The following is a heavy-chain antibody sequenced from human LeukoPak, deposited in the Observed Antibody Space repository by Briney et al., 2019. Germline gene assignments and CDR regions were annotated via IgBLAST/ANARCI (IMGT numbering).Heavy chain of an antibody. V-gene: IGHV3-7*01. J-gene: IGHJ4*02. CDR3: ARGEWLGLRNFDY. Sequence: GGSLRLSCAAPGFTFSSYWMGWVRQAPGKGLEWVANIKQDGSEKYYVDSVKGRFTISRDNAKNSLYLQMNSLRAEDTAVYYCARGEWLGLRNFDYWGQGTLVTVS. CDR1: GFTFSSYW. CDR2: IKQDGSEK. D-gene: IGHD5-12*01.